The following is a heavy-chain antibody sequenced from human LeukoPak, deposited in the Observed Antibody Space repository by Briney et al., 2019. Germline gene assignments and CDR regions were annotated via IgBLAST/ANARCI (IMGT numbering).Heavy chain of an antibody. V-gene: IGHV3-23*01. Sequence: SGGSLRLSCAASGFTFSSYAMSWVRQAPGKGLEWVSGISASDGSIYYADSVKGRFTISRDISKNTLYLQMNGLRAEDTAVYYCAKQVATIKYFDYWGQGTLVTVSS. CDR3: AKQVATIKYFDY. D-gene: IGHD5-24*01. CDR1: GFTFSSYA. CDR2: ISASDGSI. J-gene: IGHJ4*02.